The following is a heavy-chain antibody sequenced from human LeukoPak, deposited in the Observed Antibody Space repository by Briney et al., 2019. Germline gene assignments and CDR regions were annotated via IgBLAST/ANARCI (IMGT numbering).Heavy chain of an antibody. J-gene: IGHJ4*02. V-gene: IGHV3-53*01. Sequence: GGSLRLSCAASGFTVSSNYMSWVRQAPGKGLEWVSVIYSGGSTYYAGSVKGRFTISRDNSKNTLYLQMNSLRAEDTAVYYCATRDYYDSSGANFDYWGQGTLVTVSS. D-gene: IGHD3-22*01. CDR3: ATRDYYDSSGANFDY. CDR1: GFTVSSNY. CDR2: IYSGGST.